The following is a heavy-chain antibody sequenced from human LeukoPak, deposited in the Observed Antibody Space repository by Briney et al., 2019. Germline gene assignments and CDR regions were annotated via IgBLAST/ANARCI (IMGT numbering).Heavy chain of an antibody. CDR1: GGSISSYY. J-gene: IGHJ4*02. CDR3: ARSSTYYDFWSGYYTHYYFDY. Sequence: SETLSLTCTVSGGSISSYYWSWIRQPPGKGLEWIGYIYYSGSTNYNPSLKSRVTISVDTSKNQFSLKLSSVTAADTAVYYCARSSTYYDFWSGYYTHYYFDYWGQGTLVTVSS. CDR2: IYYSGST. V-gene: IGHV4-59*08. D-gene: IGHD3-3*01.